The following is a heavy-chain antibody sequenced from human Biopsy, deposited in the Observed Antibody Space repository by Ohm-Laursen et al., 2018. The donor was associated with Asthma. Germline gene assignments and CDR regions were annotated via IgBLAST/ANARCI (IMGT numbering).Heavy chain of an antibody. Sequence: SDTLSLTCTVSYGSITSGGYYWTWIRRAPGKGLEWIGYVQYNGRSNYNPSLKSRVTISVDTFTDRCSLRLTSVTAADTAIYYCARSIAVAGVPFDPWGQGTLVTVSS. CDR2: VQYNGRS. V-gene: IGHV4-61*08. D-gene: IGHD6-19*01. CDR3: ARSIAVAGVPFDP. J-gene: IGHJ5*02. CDR1: YGSITSGGYY.